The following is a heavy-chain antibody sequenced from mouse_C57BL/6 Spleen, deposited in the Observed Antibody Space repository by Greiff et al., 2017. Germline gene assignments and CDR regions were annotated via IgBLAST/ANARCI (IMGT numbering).Heavy chain of an antibody. CDR3: ATNLCPLRCCAMDY. CDR1: GYTFTGYW. D-gene: IGHD1-1*01. V-gene: IGHV1-9*01. CDR2: ILPGSGST. J-gene: IGHJ4*01. Sequence: VQLQQSGAELMKPGASVKLSCKATGYTFTGYWIEWVKQRPGHGLEWIGEILPGSGSTNYNEKFKGKATVTADTSSNTAYMQLSSLTTEDSAIDDCATNLCPLRCCAMDYWGQGTSVTVSS.